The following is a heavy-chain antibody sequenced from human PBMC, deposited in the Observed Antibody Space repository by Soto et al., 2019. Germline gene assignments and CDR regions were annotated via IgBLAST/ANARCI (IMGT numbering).Heavy chain of an antibody. CDR3: ARSPGPYCSSTSCYSPSGIDRINGTRRRYYFQY. CDR1: GGSFSGYY. CDR2: INHSGST. Sequence: KSSETLSLTCAVYGGSFSGYYWSWIRQPPGKGLEWIGEINHSGSTNYNPSLKSRVTISVDTSKNQFSLQLSPVTAADTAVHYCARSPGPYCSSTSCYSPSGIDRINGTRRRYYFQYCGEVTRVTVYS. D-gene: IGHD2-2*02. V-gene: IGHV4-34*01. J-gene: IGHJ4*02.